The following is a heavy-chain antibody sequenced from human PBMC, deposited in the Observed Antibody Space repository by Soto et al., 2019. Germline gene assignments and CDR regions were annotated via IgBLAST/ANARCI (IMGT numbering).Heavy chain of an antibody. V-gene: IGHV4-34*01. J-gene: IGHJ5*02. CDR1: GGSFSGYY. D-gene: IGHD2-15*01. CDR3: ARGGYCSGGSCAGWFDP. CDR2: INHSGST. Sequence: PSETLSLTCAVYGGSFSGYYWSWIRQPPGKGLEWIGEINHSGSTNYNPSLKSRVTISVDTSKNQFSLKLSSVTAADTAVYYCARGGYCSGGSCAGWFDPWGQGTLVTVSS.